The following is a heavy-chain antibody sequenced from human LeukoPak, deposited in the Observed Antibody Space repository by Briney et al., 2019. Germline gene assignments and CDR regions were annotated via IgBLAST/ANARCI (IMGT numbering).Heavy chain of an antibody. CDR1: GFTFSSYG. J-gene: IGHJ4*02. V-gene: IGHV3-30*18. CDR2: ISYDGSNK. CDR3: AKDQEYYGSGSFLNY. D-gene: IGHD3-10*01. Sequence: GRSLRLSCAASGFTFSSYGMHWVRQAPGKGLEWVAVISYDGSNKYYADSVKGRFTISRDNSKNTLYLQMNSLRAEDTAVYYCAKDQEYYGSGSFLNYWGQGALVTVSS.